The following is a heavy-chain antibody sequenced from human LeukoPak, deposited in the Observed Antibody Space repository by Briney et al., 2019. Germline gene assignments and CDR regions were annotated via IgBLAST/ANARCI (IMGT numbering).Heavy chain of an antibody. V-gene: IGHV4-4*07. CDR3: ARELAYYDSSGYYGDWFDP. J-gene: IGHJ5*02. D-gene: IGHD3-22*01. CDR1: GGSISSYY. Sequence: SETLSLTCTVSGGSISSYYWSWIRQPAGKGLEWIGRIYTSGSTNYNPSLKSRVTMSVDTSKNQFSLKLSSVTAADTAVYYCARELAYYDSSGYYGDWFDPWGQGTLVTVSS. CDR2: IYTSGST.